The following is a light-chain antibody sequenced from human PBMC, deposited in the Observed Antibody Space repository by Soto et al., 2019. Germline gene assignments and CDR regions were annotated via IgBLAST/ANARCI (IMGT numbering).Light chain of an antibody. V-gene: IGLV2-8*01. CDR1: SSDVGGYRY. J-gene: IGLJ3*02. Sequence: QSALTQPPSASGSPGQSFTISCTGTSSDVGGYRYVSWYQQHPGKAPRLMIYEVSKRPSGVPDRFSGSKSGNTASLTVSGLQAEDEAEYYCSSYAGSNNPSVFGGGTKLTVL. CDR2: EVS. CDR3: SSYAGSNNPSV.